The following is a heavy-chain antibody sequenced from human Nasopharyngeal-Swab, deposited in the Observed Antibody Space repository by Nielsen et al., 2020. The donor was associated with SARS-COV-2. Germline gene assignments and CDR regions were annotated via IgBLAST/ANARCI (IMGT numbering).Heavy chain of an antibody. V-gene: IGHV4-34*01. CDR3: ARRDYYDSSDLGAFDI. Sequence: WIRQPPGKGLEWIGEIYHSGSTNYNPSLKSRVTISVDTSKNQFSLKLSSVTAADTAVYHCARRDYYDSSDLGAFDIWGQGTMVTVSS. CDR2: IYHSGST. D-gene: IGHD3-22*01. J-gene: IGHJ3*02.